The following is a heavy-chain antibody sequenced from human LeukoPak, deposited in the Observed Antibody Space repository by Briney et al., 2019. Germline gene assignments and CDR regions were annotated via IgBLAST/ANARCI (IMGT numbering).Heavy chain of an antibody. D-gene: IGHD6-6*01. CDR1: GGSISSYY. J-gene: IGHJ5*02. CDR3: ARVDPAARPGDP. Sequence: SETLSLTCTVSGGSISSYYWSWIRQPAGKGLEWIGHIYTSGSTNYNPSLKSRVTMSVDTSKNQFSLKLSSVTAADTAVYYCARVDPAARPGDPWGQGTLVTVSS. CDR2: IYTSGST. V-gene: IGHV4-4*07.